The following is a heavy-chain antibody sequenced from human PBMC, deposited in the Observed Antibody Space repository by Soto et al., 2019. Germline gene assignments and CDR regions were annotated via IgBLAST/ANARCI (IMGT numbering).Heavy chain of an antibody. CDR3: ARRFYYYGMDV. CDR2: LYYSGTI. Sequence: QVQLQESGPGLVKSSETLSLTCTVSGGSLSSYYWSWIRHPPGKGLEWIGYLYYSGTISYNPSLESRVSMSADMSKNQFSLKLSSVTAADTAVYYCARRFYYYGMDVWGQGTAVTVSS. J-gene: IGHJ6*02. V-gene: IGHV4-59*08. CDR1: GGSLSSYY.